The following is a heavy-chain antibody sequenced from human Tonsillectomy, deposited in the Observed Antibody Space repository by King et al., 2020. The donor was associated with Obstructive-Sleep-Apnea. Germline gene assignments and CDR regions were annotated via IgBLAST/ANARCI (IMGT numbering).Heavy chain of an antibody. D-gene: IGHD6-13*01. CDR3: VRDPASAGNWFDP. V-gene: IGHV3-74*01. Sequence: VQLVESGGGLVQPGGSLRVSCAASGFTFSSYWMHWVRQAPGKGLVWVSRINGDGTITNYADSVKGRFTISRDNAKNTLYLQMNSLRAEDTAVYYCVRDPASAGNWFDPWGQGNLVTVSS. CDR1: GFTFSSYW. CDR2: INGDGTIT. J-gene: IGHJ5*02.